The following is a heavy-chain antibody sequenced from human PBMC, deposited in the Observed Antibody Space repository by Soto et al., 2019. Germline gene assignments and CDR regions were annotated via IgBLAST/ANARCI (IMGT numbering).Heavy chain of an antibody. Sequence: QLQLQESGPGLVKPSETLSLTCTVSGGSISSSSYYWGWIRQPPGKGLEWIGSIYYSGSTYYNPSLKSRVTISVDTSKNQFSLKLSSVTAADTAVYYCARRRIAAPPGWFDPWGQGTLVTVSS. CDR3: ARRRIAAPPGWFDP. V-gene: IGHV4-39*01. CDR2: IYYSGST. CDR1: GGSISSSSYY. D-gene: IGHD6-6*01. J-gene: IGHJ5*02.